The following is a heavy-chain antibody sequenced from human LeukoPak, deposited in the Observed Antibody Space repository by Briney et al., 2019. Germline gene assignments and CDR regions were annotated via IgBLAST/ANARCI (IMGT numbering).Heavy chain of an antibody. Sequence: GGSLSLSCAASGFPFSSYGMHWVRQAPGKGLEWVSVISGSGDTTYYADSVKGRFTISRDNSKNTLYLQMNSFRAGDTAVYYCANLWVTGMDNWGQGTLVTVSS. V-gene: IGHV3-23*01. D-gene: IGHD2-21*02. CDR1: GFPFSSYG. CDR2: ISGSGDTT. J-gene: IGHJ4*02. CDR3: ANLWVTGMDN.